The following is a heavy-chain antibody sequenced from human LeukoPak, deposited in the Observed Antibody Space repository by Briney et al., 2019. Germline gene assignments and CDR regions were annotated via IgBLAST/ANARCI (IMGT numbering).Heavy chain of an antibody. CDR2: ISGGSSST. J-gene: IGHJ3*02. CDR3: AKVRMITMIAYDAFDI. D-gene: IGHD3-22*01. Sequence: GGSLRLSCAASGFTFRSYAMSWVRQAPGKGLEWVSAISGGSSSTYYADSVKGRFSISRDNSKNTLYLQMNSLRAEDTAVYYCAKVRMITMIAYDAFDIWGQGTMVTVSS. CDR1: GFTFRSYA. V-gene: IGHV3-23*01.